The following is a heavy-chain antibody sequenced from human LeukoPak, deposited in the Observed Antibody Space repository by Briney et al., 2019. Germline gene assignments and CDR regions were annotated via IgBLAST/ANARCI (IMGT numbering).Heavy chain of an antibody. D-gene: IGHD5-24*01. V-gene: IGHV3-74*01. CDR2: IINDGITT. CDR1: GLTFQNTW. Sequence: PGGSLRLSCAASGLTFQNTWMHWIRQAPGEGLVWVSRIINDGITTTYADSVKGRFTISRDNAKKTLYLQMNSLRADDTAVYYCAADGEYAFLVWGQGTMVTVPS. CDR3: AADGEYAFLV. J-gene: IGHJ3*01.